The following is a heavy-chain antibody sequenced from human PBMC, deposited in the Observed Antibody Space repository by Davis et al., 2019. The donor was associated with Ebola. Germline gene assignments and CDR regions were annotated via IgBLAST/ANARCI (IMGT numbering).Heavy chain of an antibody. CDR1: GFTFSYYW. Sequence: GESLKISCGASGFTFSYYWMHWVRLRPGKGLEWVSHITDYGRNTKYAEPVKGRFTISRDNAKDTLYLQMNNLRAEDTAVYYCARENYHGMDLWGQGTTVTVSS. J-gene: IGHJ6*02. CDR3: ARENYHGMDL. V-gene: IGHV3-74*01. CDR2: ITDYGRNT.